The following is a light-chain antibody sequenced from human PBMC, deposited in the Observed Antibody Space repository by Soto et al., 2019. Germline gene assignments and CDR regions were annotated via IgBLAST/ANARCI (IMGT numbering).Light chain of an antibody. V-gene: IGLV2-8*01. CDR3: ISYAGSTLLYF. CDR1: SSDVGGYNY. Sequence: QSALTQPPSASGSPGQSVTISCTGTSSDVGGYNYVSWYQQHPGKAPKLMIYEVSKRPSGVPDRFSGSKSGNTASLTVSGFQAEDEADYYCISYAGSTLLYFFGTGKKVTVL. CDR2: EVS. J-gene: IGLJ1*01.